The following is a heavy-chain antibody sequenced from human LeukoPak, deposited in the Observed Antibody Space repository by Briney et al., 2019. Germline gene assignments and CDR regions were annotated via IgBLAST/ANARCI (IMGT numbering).Heavy chain of an antibody. J-gene: IGHJ4*02. CDR1: GGSISSGGYY. CDR2: IYHSGST. V-gene: IGHV4-61*08. Sequence: PSETLSLTCTVSGGSISSGGYYWSWIRQPPGKGLEWIGYIYHSGSTNYNPSLKSRVTKSVDTSKNQFSLKLSSVTAADTAVYYCARNSHYGDYSDYWGQGTLVTVSS. CDR3: ARNSHYGDYSDY. D-gene: IGHD4-17*01.